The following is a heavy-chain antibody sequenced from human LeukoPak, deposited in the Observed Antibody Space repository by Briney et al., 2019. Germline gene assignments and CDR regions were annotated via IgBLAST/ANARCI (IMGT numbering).Heavy chain of an antibody. CDR1: GGSISSYY. CDR3: AAGGEWVGATAFDI. CDR2: IYTSGST. D-gene: IGHD1-26*01. J-gene: IGHJ3*02. Sequence: SETLSLTCTVSGGSISSYYWSWIRQPAGKGLEWIGRIYTSGSTNYNPSLKSRVTMSVDTSKNQFSLKLSSVTAADTAVYYCAAGGEWVGATAFDIWGQGTVVTVSS. V-gene: IGHV4-4*07.